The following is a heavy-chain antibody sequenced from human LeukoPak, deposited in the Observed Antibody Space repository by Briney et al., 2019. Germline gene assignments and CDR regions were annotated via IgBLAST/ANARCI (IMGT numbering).Heavy chain of an antibody. J-gene: IGHJ4*02. CDR1: GGSISSGDYY. D-gene: IGHD3-3*01. Sequence: SETLSLTCTVSGGSISSGDYYWSWIRQPPGKGLEWIGYIYYSGSTYYNPSLKSRVTISVDTSKNQFSLKLSSVTAADTAVYYCARGDYDFWSGLNYWGQGTLVTVSS. CDR2: IYYSGST. V-gene: IGHV4-30-4*01. CDR3: ARGDYDFWSGLNY.